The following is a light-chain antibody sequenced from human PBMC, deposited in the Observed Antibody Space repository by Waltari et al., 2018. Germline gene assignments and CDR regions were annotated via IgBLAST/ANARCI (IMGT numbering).Light chain of an antibody. CDR2: DVS. CDR3: SSYTSSSPGLV. J-gene: IGLJ3*02. CDR1: SSDVGGYNY. Sequence: QSALPQPASVPGSPGQSITISCTGTSSDVGGYNYVSCYQQYPGKAPKYIIYDVSKRPSGVSNRFSGSKSGNTAALTISGRQAEDEADYHCSSYTSSSPGLVFGGGTKLTVL. V-gene: IGLV2-14*01.